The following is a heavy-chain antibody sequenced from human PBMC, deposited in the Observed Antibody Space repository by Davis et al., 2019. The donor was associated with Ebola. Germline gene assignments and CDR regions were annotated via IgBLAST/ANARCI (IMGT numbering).Heavy chain of an antibody. CDR2: ISGGYT. CDR1: GFSFTSYS. Sequence: GESLKISCAASGFSFTSYSMNWVRQAPGKGLEWVAYISGGYTYYAESVKGRFTISRDSAKDSLYLHMDSLRDDDTAVYYCARERSLVVSAIGTVFDLWGQGALVTVYS. CDR3: ARERSLVVSAIGTVFDL. D-gene: IGHD2-8*02. V-gene: IGHV3-48*02. J-gene: IGHJ4*02.